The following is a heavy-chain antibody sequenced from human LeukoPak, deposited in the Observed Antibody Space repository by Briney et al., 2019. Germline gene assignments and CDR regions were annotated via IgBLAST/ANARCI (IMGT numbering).Heavy chain of an antibody. CDR3: ARRSLRYSSVSYGMDV. V-gene: IGHV4-59*08. CDR2: IYYTGST. CDR1: GGSISSLY. J-gene: IGHJ6*02. D-gene: IGHD6-19*01. Sequence: SETLSLTCSVSGGSISSLYWSWIRQPPGKGLEWIGYIYYTGSTNYNPSLKSRVTMFVDMSKNQFSLRLSSVTAADTAMYYCARRSLRYSSVSYGMDVWGQGTTVTVSS.